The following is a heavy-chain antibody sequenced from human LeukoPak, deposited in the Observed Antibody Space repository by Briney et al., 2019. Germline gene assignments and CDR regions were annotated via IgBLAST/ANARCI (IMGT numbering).Heavy chain of an antibody. D-gene: IGHD6-13*01. CDR1: GGSISSGGYY. J-gene: IGHJ6*02. CDR2: IYYSGST. CDR3: ARETRMSSTVSSWYVEYYGMDV. Sequence: PSQTLSLTCTVSGGSISSGGYYWSWIRQHPGKGLEWIGYIYYSGSTYYNPSLKSRVTISVDTSKNQFSLKLSSVTAADTAVYYCARETRMSSTVSSWYVEYYGMDVWGQGTTVTVSS. V-gene: IGHV4-31*03.